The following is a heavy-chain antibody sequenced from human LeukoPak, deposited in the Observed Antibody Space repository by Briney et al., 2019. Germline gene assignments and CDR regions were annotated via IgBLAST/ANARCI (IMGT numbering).Heavy chain of an antibody. V-gene: IGHV3-48*04. CDR1: GFTFSSYS. Sequence: PGGSLRLSCAASGFTFSSYSMNWVRQAPGKGLEWVSYISSSSSTIYYADSVKGRFTISRDNAKNSLYLQMNSLRAEDTAVYYCARDLRSGSYYYYMDVWGKGTTVTVSS. D-gene: IGHD2-15*01. CDR2: ISSSSSTI. CDR3: ARDLRSGSYYYYMDV. J-gene: IGHJ6*03.